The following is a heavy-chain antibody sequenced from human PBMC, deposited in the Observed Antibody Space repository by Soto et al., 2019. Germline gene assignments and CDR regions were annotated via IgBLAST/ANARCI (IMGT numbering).Heavy chain of an antibody. J-gene: IGHJ4*02. CDR2: IYYSGST. D-gene: IGHD5-18*01. Sequence: GSISSGGYYWSWIRQHPGKGLEWIGYIYYSGSTYYNPSLRSRVTISVDTSKNQFSLKLSSVTAADTAVYYCARAYVDTAMVRFDYWGQGTLVTV. V-gene: IGHV4-31*02. CDR1: GSISSGGYY. CDR3: ARAYVDTAMVRFDY.